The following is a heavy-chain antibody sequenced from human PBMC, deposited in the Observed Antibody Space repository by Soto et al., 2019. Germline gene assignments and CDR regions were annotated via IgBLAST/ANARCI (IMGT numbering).Heavy chain of an antibody. CDR3: AREDGSGSYYHFDY. D-gene: IGHD3-10*01. CDR2: IRVSNGNT. CDR1: GYTFTSYG. Sequence: ASVKVSCKASGYTFTSYGISWVRQAPGQGLEWMGWIRVSNGNTNYAQKFQGRVTMTRDTSTSTAYMELRSLTSDDTAVYYCAREDGSGSYYHFDYWGQGTLVTVSS. V-gene: IGHV1-18*01. J-gene: IGHJ4*02.